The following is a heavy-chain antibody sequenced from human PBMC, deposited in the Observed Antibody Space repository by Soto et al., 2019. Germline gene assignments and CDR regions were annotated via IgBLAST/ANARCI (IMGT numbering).Heavy chain of an antibody. J-gene: IGHJ6*02. V-gene: IGHV4-31*03. CDR2: IYYSGST. Sequence: QVQLQESGPGLVKPSQTLSLTCTVSGGSISSGGYYWSWIRQHPGKGLEWIGYIYYSGSTYYNPSLKSRDTKSVDTSNNQCSLKLSYMTAADTSVYYCARDKSGFLEDWASDHYGIDVWGQGTTVTVSS. CDR1: GGSISSGGYY. CDR3: ARDKSGFLEDWASDHYGIDV. D-gene: IGHD3-3*01.